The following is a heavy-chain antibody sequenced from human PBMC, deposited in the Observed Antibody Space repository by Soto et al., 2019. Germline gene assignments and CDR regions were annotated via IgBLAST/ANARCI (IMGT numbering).Heavy chain of an antibody. CDR1: GGSSTSGTYY. J-gene: IGHJ4*02. D-gene: IGHD3-10*01. V-gene: IGHV4-31*03. Sequence: QVQLQESDPGLVKPSQTLYLTCTVSGGSSTSGTYYWSWNRQQPWKGLEWIGYIYHRGSTYYNPSRKRRLAISVDTSKNQFALKLSAVTAADTDVYYCARDRTYYGSGNSYFDYWGQGILVTVSA. CDR3: ARDRTYYGSGNSYFDY. CDR2: IYHRGST.